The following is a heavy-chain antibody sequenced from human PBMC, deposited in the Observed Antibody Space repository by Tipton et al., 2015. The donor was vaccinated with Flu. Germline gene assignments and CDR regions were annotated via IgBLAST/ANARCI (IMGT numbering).Heavy chain of an antibody. V-gene: IGHV4-61*02. CDR1: GGSISSGSYY. CDR3: ARMGDAFDI. Sequence: LRLSCTVSGGSISSGSYYWSWIRQHAGKGLEWIGRIYTSGSTNYNPSLKSRVTISVDTSKNQFSLKLSSVTAADTAVYYCARMGDAFDIWGQGTMVTVSS. J-gene: IGHJ3*02. D-gene: IGHD3-16*01. CDR2: IYTSGST.